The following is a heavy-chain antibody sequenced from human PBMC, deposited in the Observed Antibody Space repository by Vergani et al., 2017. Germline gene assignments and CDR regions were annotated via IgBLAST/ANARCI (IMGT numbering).Heavy chain of an antibody. Sequence: QLQLQESGPRLVKPSETLSLTCSLSGTSISNNNYYWGWIRQPPGKGLEWIGSIYDSRNNNYSPSLKSRVSISVDTSNNQFSLNLTSVTAADTAVYYCARHLRQLARNDVFDIWGHGTLVTVSS. D-gene: IGHD6-6*01. CDR2: IYDSRNN. CDR3: ARHLRQLARNDVFDI. CDR1: GTSISNNNYY. V-gene: IGHV4-39*01. J-gene: IGHJ3*02.